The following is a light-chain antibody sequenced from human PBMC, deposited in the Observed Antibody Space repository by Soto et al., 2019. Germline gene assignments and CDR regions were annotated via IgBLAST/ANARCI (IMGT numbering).Light chain of an antibody. CDR3: LSYTSSGTYV. J-gene: IGLJ1*01. V-gene: IGLV2-14*01. CDR1: SSDVGSYKY. CDR2: EVS. Sequence: QSVLTQPASVSGSPGQSITISCTGTSSDVGSYKYVSWYQQHRDKAPKLIIYEVSNRPSGVSDRFSGSKSGNTASLTISGLQAEDETDYYCLSYTSSGTYVFGTGTKVTVL.